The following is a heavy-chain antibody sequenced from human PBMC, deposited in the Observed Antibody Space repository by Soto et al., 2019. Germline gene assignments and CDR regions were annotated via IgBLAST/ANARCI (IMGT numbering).Heavy chain of an antibody. CDR2: IDPSDSYT. Sequence: PGESLKISCKGSGYSFTSYWISWVRQMPGKGLEWMGRIDPSDSYTNYSPSFQGHVTISADKSISTAYLQWSSLKASDTAMYYCARHGGYPLLYHTYYFDYWGEGPLVTV. CDR3: ARHGGYPLLYHTYYFDY. CDR1: GYSFTSYW. V-gene: IGHV5-10-1*01. D-gene: IGHD2-2*02. J-gene: IGHJ4*02.